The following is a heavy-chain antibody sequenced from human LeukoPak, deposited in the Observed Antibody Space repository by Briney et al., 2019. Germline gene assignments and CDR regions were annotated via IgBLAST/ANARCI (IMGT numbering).Heavy chain of an antibody. CDR1: RGSTSTYY. CDR3: ARIPTNAVPSAHNGFDI. J-gene: IGHJ3*02. D-gene: IGHD6-19*01. CDR2: IYPSGNT. V-gene: IGHV4-4*07. Sequence: PSETLSLTCTVSRGSTSTYYWSWIRQPAGKGLEWIGRIYPSGNTNFNPSLMSRVTISVDTSKNQFSLRLNSVTAADTSIYYCARIPTNAVPSAHNGFDIWGQGTMLTVSS.